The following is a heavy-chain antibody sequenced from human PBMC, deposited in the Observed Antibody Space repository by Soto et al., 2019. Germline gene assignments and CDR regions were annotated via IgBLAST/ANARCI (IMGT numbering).Heavy chain of an antibody. D-gene: IGHD6-13*01. V-gene: IGHV4-59*01. J-gene: IGHJ4*02. CDR2: IYYSGST. Sequence: PSETLSLTCTVSGGSISSYYWGWIRQPPGKGLEWIGYIYYSGSTNYNPSLKSRVTISVDTSKNQFSLKLSSVTAADTAVYYCAREPGYSSSWYAPYYFDYWGQGTLVTVSS. CDR3: AREPGYSSSWYAPYYFDY. CDR1: GGSISSYY.